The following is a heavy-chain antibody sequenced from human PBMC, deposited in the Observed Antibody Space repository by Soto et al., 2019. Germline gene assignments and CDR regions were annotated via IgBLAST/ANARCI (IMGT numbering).Heavy chain of an antibody. CDR1: GGTFSSYA. CDR2: IIPIFGRA. CDR3: AQTLGLAVAGPGRVDL. J-gene: IGHJ2*01. Sequence: QVQLVQSGAEVKKPGSSVKVSCKASGGTFSSYAISWVRQAPVQVLEWMGGIIPIFGRANYAQNFQGRVTITAAASKSTSYMELGSLRSEDTAVYYCAQTLGLAVAGPGRVDLWGRGTLVTVSS. V-gene: IGHV1-69*12. D-gene: IGHD6-19*01.